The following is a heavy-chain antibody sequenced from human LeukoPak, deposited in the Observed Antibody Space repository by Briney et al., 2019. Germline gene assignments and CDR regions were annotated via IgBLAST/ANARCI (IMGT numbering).Heavy chain of an antibody. Sequence: SVKVSCKASGGTFSSYAISWVRQAPGQGLEWMGGIIPIFATANYAQKFQGRVTITADESTSTVYMELSSLRSEDTAVYYCARDSEVRRNLWHYWGQGTLVTVSS. CDR3: ARDSEVRRNLWHY. V-gene: IGHV1-69*13. D-gene: IGHD3-10*01. CDR2: IIPIFATA. J-gene: IGHJ4*02. CDR1: GGTFSSYA.